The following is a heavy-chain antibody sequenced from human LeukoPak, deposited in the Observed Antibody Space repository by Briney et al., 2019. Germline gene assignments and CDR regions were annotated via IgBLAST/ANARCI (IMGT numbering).Heavy chain of an antibody. Sequence: GGSLRLSCAASGFTFSSYGMSWVRQAPGKGLEWVSAISGSGGSTYYADSVKGRFTISRDNSKNTLYLQMNSLRAEDTAVYYCARDPYSGSYGADYYYYMDVWGKGTTVTISS. CDR1: GFTFSSYG. CDR2: ISGSGGST. D-gene: IGHD1-26*01. V-gene: IGHV3-23*01. CDR3: ARDPYSGSYGADYYYYMDV. J-gene: IGHJ6*03.